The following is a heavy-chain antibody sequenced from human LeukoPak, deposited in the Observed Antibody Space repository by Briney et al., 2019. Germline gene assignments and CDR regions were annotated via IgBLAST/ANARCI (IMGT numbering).Heavy chain of an antibody. D-gene: IGHD3-9*01. CDR2: IYYSGST. V-gene: IGHV4-59*01. J-gene: IGHJ4*02. CDR1: GGSISSYY. CDR3: ARGTNYDILTGYYRYYFDY. Sequence: PSETLSLTCTVSGGSISSYYWSWIRQPPGKGLEWIGYIYYSGSTNYNPSLKSRVTISVDTSKNQFSLKLSSVTAADTAVYYCARGTNYDILTGYYRYYFDYWGQGTLVTVSS.